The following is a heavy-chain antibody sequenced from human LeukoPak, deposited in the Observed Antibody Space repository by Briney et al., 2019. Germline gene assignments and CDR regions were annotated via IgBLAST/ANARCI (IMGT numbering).Heavy chain of an antibody. CDR1: GGSISSGDYY. CDR2: IYYSGST. CDR3: ARSPAYSSGRYDY. V-gene: IGHV4-31*03. Sequence: PSQTLSLTCTVSGGSISSGDYYWSWIRQHPGKGLEWIGYIYYSGSTYYNPSLKSRITISVDTSQNQFSLKLSSVTAADTAVYYCARSPAYSSGRYDYWGQGTLVTVSS. J-gene: IGHJ4*02. D-gene: IGHD6-19*01.